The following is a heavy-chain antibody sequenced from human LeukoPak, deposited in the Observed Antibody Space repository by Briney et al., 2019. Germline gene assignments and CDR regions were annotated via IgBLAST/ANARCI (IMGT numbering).Heavy chain of an antibody. D-gene: IGHD3-22*01. CDR3: AIGSGYYYRLDY. CDR1: GGTFSSYA. CDR2: IIPIFGTA. J-gene: IGHJ4*02. V-gene: IGHV1-69*06. Sequence: VASMKVSCKASGGTFSSYAISWVRQAPGQGLEWTGGIIPIFGTANYAQKFQGRVTITADKSTSTAYMELSSLRSEDTAVYYCAIGSGYYYRLDYWGQGTLVTVSS.